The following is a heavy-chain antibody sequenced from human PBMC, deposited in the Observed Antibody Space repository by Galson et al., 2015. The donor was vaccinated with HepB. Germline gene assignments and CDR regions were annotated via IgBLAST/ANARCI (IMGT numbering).Heavy chain of an antibody. Sequence: SVKVSCKASGGTFSNHVINWVRQAPGQGLEWMGGIIPMFGEPRHAQKFQDRITLSADASMSTAYMEVTSLQSADTAVYYCARGNYGMDVWGQGTTVIVSS. J-gene: IGHJ6*02. CDR3: ARGNYGMDV. V-gene: IGHV1-69*13. CDR2: IIPMFGEP. CDR1: GGTFSNHV.